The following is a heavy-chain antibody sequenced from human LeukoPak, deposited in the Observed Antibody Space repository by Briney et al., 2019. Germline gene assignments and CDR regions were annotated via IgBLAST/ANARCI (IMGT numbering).Heavy chain of an antibody. CDR3: ATDYYDSSGYDY. D-gene: IGHD3-22*01. Sequence: GGSLRLSCAASGFTFSNAWMTWVRQAPGKGLEWVAFIRYDGSNKYYADSVKGRFTISRDNSKNTLYLQMNSLRAEDTAVYYCATDYYDSSGYDYWGQGTLVTVSS. V-gene: IGHV3-30*02. CDR2: IRYDGSNK. J-gene: IGHJ4*02. CDR1: GFTFSNAW.